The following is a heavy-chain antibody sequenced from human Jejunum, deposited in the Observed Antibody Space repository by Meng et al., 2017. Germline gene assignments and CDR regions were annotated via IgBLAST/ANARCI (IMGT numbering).Heavy chain of an antibody. Sequence: GESLKISCAASGFTVSSNYMSWVRQVPGEGLEWVSIIYSGGNTYYSDSVKGRFTISRDNSKNTLFLQMHSLRAEDTAVYYCARTTVETAVSLDAFDIWGRGTMVTVSS. CDR1: GFTVSSNY. D-gene: IGHD2-21*02. CDR3: ARTTVETAVSLDAFDI. J-gene: IGHJ3*02. V-gene: IGHV3-53*01. CDR2: IYSGGNT.